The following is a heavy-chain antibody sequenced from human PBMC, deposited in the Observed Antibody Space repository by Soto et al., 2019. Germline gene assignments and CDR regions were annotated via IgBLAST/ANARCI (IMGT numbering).Heavy chain of an antibody. CDR2: IYYSGST. Sequence: QVQLQESGPGLVKPSQTLSLTCTVSGGSISSGGYYWSWIRQHPGKGLEWIGYIYYSGSTYYNPSLKSRVTISVDTSKNHFSLKLSSVTAADTAVYYCARVIAARARPDAFDIWGQGTMVTVSS. CDR1: GGSISSGGYY. D-gene: IGHD6-6*01. J-gene: IGHJ3*02. CDR3: ARVIAARARPDAFDI. V-gene: IGHV4-31*03.